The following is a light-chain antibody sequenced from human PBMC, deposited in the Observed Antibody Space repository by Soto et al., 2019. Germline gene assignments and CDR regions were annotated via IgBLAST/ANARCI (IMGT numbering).Light chain of an antibody. Sequence: EIVLTQSPATLSLSPGERATLSCRASQSVSSYLAWYQQKPGQAPRLLIYDASNKATGIPARFSGSGSGTDFTLIISSLEPEDFAVYYCQQRSNWPKTFGQGTKLEIK. J-gene: IGKJ2*01. CDR1: QSVSSY. CDR2: DAS. CDR3: QQRSNWPKT. V-gene: IGKV3-11*01.